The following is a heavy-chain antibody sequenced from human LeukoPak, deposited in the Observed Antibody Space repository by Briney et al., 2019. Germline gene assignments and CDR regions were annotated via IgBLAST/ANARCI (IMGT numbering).Heavy chain of an antibody. D-gene: IGHD6-6*01. CDR2: IGSSGSSI. Sequence: GGSLRLSCAAPGFTFSNYEMNWVRQAPGKGLEWVSNIGSSGSSIYYGDSVKGRFTISRDNAKNTLFLQMDRLRAEDTAVYYCAREGENSSSFLGFYMDVWGKGTTVTVSS. J-gene: IGHJ6*03. V-gene: IGHV3-48*03. CDR1: GFTFSNYE. CDR3: AREGENSSSFLGFYMDV.